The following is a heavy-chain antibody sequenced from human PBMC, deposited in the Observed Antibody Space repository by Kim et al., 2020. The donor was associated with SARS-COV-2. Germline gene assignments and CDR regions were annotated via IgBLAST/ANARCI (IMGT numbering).Heavy chain of an antibody. CDR1: GGSISSGDYY. V-gene: IGHV4-30-4*01. Sequence: SETLSLTCTVSGGSISSGDYYWSWIRQPPGKGLEWIGYIYYSGSTYYNPSLKSRVTISVDTSKNQFSLKLSSVTAADTAVYYCAGGKPAAHQQSGIAVAGDDYWGQGTLGTVSS. CDR2: IYYSGST. CDR3: AGGKPAAHQQSGIAVAGDDY. D-gene: IGHD6-19*01. J-gene: IGHJ4*02.